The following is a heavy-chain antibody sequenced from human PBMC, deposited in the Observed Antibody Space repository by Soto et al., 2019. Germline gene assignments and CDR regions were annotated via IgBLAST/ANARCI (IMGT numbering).Heavy chain of an antibody. CDR1: GFTFSSYS. D-gene: IGHD2-2*01. J-gene: IGHJ6*02. V-gene: IGHV3-21*01. CDR3: ARDREVVPAAMLDSYYYGMDV. CDR2: ISSSSSYK. Sequence: GGSLRLSCAASGFTFSSYSMNWVRQAPGKGLEWVSSISSSSSYKYYADSVKGRFTISRDNAKNSLYLQMNSLRAEDTAVYYCARDREVVPAAMLDSYYYGMDVWGQGTTVTVSS.